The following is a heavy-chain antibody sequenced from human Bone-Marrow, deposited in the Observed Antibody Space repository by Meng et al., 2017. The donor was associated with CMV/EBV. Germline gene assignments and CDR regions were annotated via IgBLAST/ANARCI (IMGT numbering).Heavy chain of an antibody. V-gene: IGHV4-34*01. J-gene: IGHJ4*02. CDR2: INHSGST. CDR3: ARFLPAAILRYFDY. CDR1: GGSCRGYY. Sequence: VYGGSCRGYYWSWIRQPPGKGLEWIGEINHSGSTNYNPSLKSRVTISVDTSKNQFSLKLSSVTAADTTVYYCARFLPAAILRYFDYWGQGTLVTVSS. D-gene: IGHD2-2*02.